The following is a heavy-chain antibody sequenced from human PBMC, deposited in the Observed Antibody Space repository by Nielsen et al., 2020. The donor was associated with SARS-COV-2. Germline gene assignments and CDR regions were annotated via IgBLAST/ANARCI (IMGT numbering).Heavy chain of an antibody. D-gene: IGHD3-22*01. V-gene: IGHV4-59*01. CDR2: IYYSGST. Sequence: SETLSLTCTVSGGSISSYYWSWIRQPPGKGLEWIWYIYYSGSTNYNPSLKSRVTISVDTSKNQFSLKLSSVTAADTAVYYCARAGAGYYERWGQGTLVTVSS. J-gene: IGHJ4*02. CDR1: GGSISSYY. CDR3: ARAGAGYYER.